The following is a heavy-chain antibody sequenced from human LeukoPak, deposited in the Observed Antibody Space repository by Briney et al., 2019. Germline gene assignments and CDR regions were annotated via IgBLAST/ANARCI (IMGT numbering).Heavy chain of an antibody. V-gene: IGHV3-66*01. Sequence: PGGSLRLSCAASGFTFSSYEMNWVRQAPGKGLDWVSVFYSGGSTYYADSLKGRFTISRDESKNTLFLQMNSLRAEDTAVYFCARSVVVGTAGIRRAFDIWGQGTMVTVSS. CDR1: GFTFSSYE. J-gene: IGHJ3*02. CDR3: ARSVVVGTAGIRRAFDI. CDR2: FYSGGST. D-gene: IGHD2-15*01.